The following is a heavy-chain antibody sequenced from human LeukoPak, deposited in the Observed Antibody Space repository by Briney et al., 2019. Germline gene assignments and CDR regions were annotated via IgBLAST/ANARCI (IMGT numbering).Heavy chain of an antibody. Sequence: PGRSLRLSCAASGFTFDDYAMHWVRQAPGKGLEWVSGISWNSGSIGYADSVKGRFTISRDNAKNSLYLQMNSLRAEDMALYYCAKDTAAAGTGRAFDIWAQGTMVTVSS. D-gene: IGHD6-13*01. CDR2: ISWNSGSI. V-gene: IGHV3-9*03. J-gene: IGHJ3*02. CDR1: GFTFDDYA. CDR3: AKDTAAAGTGRAFDI.